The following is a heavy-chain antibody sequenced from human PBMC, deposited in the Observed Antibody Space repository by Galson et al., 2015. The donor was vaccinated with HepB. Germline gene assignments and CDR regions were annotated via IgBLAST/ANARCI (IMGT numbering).Heavy chain of an antibody. J-gene: IGHJ3*02. CDR2: MSGRGHRI. CDR3: ARECFAGNAADVFEI. Sequence: SLRLSCAASGFSFNDYWMSWVRQAPGKGLEWISVMSGRGHRIAYADSVKGRFTVSRDNSKNTVYLQMNRLRADDTALYYCARECFAGNAADVFEIWGLGRRVTVSS. D-gene: IGHD1-14*01. CDR1: GFSFNDYW. V-gene: IGHV3-23*01.